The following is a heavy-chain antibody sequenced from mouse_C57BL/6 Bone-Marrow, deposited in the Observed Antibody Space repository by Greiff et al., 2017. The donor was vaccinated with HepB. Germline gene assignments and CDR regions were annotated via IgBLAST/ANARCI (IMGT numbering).Heavy chain of an antibody. CDR3: ARYDYDGGFAY. Sequence: VQLQQSGPELVKPGASVKISCKASGYTFTDYYMNWVKQSHGKSLEWIGDINPNNGGTSYNQKFKGKATLTGDKSSSTAYMELRSLTSEDSAVYYCARYDYDGGFAYWGQGTLVTVSA. CDR2: INPNNGGT. J-gene: IGHJ3*01. D-gene: IGHD2-4*01. V-gene: IGHV1-26*01. CDR1: GYTFTDYY.